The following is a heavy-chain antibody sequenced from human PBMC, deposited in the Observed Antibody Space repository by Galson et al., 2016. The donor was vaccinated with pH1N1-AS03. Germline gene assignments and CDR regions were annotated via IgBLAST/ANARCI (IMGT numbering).Heavy chain of an antibody. J-gene: IGHJ4*02. V-gene: IGHV3-15*01. Sequence: SLRLSCAASGFSFSKEWMIWVRQAPGKGLEWVGRIKTKAEGGTTDYAAHVKGRFTISRDDSKNTLYLEMNSLKTEDTAVYYCTTVGSQWSQGTLVTVSS. CDR2: IKTKAEGGTT. D-gene: IGHD3-10*01. CDR3: TTVGSQ. CDR1: GFSFSKEW.